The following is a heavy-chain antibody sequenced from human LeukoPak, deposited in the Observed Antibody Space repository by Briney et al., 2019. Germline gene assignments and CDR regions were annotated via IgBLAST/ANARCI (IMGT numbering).Heavy chain of an antibody. CDR2: IGSSSHFR. Sequence: GGSLRLSCAASGFTFSNYTMNWVRQPPGKGLEWVSSIGSSSHFRYYADSLKGRVTISRDNAKNSLYLQVNSLRVEDTAMYYCARSCDGDCYSDYWGQGTLVTVSS. D-gene: IGHD2-21*02. J-gene: IGHJ4*02. CDR3: ARSCDGDCYSDY. V-gene: IGHV3-21*01. CDR1: GFTFSNYT.